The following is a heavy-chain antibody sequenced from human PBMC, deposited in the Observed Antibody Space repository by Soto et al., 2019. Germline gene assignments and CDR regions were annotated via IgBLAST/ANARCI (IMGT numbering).Heavy chain of an antibody. Sequence: SETLSLTCTVSGVSIASGDYYWSWIRQHPGKGLEWIGYIYYIGSTFYNPSLQSRLTISLDTSKSQFSLRLSSVTAADTAVYYCARERREVDSRPTWFDPWGQGTLVTVSS. CDR2: IYYIGST. J-gene: IGHJ5*02. D-gene: IGHD3-9*01. CDR3: ARERREVDSRPTWFDP. CDR1: GVSIASGDYY. V-gene: IGHV4-31*03.